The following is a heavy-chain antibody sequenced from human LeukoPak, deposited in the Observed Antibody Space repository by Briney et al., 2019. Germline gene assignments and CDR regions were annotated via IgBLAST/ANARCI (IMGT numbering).Heavy chain of an antibody. CDR1: GGSISRSCCY. CDR2: IYYSGST. Sequence: PSETLSLTCTVSGGSISRSCCYWGRIRQPPGKGLEWIGSIYYSGSTYYNPSLKSRVTISVDTSKNQFSLKLSSVTAADTAVYYTAIHDVPSARNAVVFWGQGTLVTVSS. J-gene: IGHJ3*01. V-gene: IGHV4-39*01. D-gene: IGHD2-21*01. CDR3: AIHDVPSARNAVVF.